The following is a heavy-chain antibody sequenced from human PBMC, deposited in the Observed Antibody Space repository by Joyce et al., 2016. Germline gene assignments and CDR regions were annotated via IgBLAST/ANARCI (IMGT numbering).Heavy chain of an antibody. CDR2: ILYNGSNK. CDR3: AKGMELLPYYGMDV. J-gene: IGHJ6*02. V-gene: IGHV3-30*18. Sequence: QVQLVESGGGVVQPGRSLRLSCAASGFTFSSFCMHWVRQAPGKGLEWVAIILYNGSNKKFGDSVKGRFTISRDNAKNMLYLEMNSLRVEDTAVYYCAKGMELLPYYGMDVWGQGTTVIVSS. CDR1: GFTFSSFC. D-gene: IGHD5-12*01.